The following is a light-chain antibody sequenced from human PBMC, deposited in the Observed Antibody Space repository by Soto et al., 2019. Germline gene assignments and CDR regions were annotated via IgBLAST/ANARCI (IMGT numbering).Light chain of an antibody. CDR3: NSSTQSSTYV. V-gene: IGLV2-14*03. Sequence: QSALTQPASVSGSPGQSITISCTGTSSDVGGFNYVSWYQQHPGKAPKLMIYDVTNRPSGVSYRFSGSKSGNTASLTISGIQAEDEADYYCNSSTQSSTYVFGTGTQLTVL. CDR1: SSDVGGFNY. J-gene: IGLJ1*01. CDR2: DVT.